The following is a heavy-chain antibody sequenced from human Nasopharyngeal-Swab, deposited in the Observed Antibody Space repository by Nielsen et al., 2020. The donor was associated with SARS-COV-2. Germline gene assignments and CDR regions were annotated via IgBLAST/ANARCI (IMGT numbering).Heavy chain of an antibody. D-gene: IGHD3-10*01. V-gene: IGHV4-34*01. J-gene: IGHJ6*02. CDR3: VRGTYYGSGRYYKHGMDV. CDR2: INHSGST. Sequence: SQTLSLTCAVYGGSFSGYYWSWIRQPPGKGLEWIGEINHSGSTNYNPSLKSRGTISVDTSKNQFSLKLSSVTAADTAVYYCVRGTYYGSGRYYKHGMDVWGQGTTVTVSS. CDR1: GGSFSGYY.